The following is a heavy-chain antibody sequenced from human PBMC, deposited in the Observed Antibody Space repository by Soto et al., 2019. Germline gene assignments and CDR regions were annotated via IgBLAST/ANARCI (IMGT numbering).Heavy chain of an antibody. V-gene: IGHV1-18*01. CDR1: GYTFTSYG. CDR2: ISAYDGNT. Sequence: RASVKVSCKASGYTFTSYGISWVRQAPGQGLEWMGWISAYDGNTNYAQKLQGRVTMTTDTSTSTAYMELRSLRSDDTAVYYCARDRLCGGDCYLAWFDPWGQVTLVTVSS. J-gene: IGHJ5*02. D-gene: IGHD2-21*02. CDR3: ARDRLCGGDCYLAWFDP.